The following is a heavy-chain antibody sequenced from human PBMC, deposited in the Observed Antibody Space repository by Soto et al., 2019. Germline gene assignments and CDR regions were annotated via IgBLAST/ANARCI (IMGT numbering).Heavy chain of an antibody. Sequence: QVQLVESGGGVVQPGRSLRLSCAASGFTFSSYGMHWVRQAPGKGLEWVAVIWYDGSNKYYVDSVKGRFIISRDNSKNTLYLQMNSLRAEDTAVYYCARDPGSSWYPIDYWGQGTLVTVSS. CDR1: GFTFSSYG. J-gene: IGHJ4*02. CDR3: ARDPGSSWYPIDY. V-gene: IGHV3-33*01. D-gene: IGHD6-13*01. CDR2: IWYDGSNK.